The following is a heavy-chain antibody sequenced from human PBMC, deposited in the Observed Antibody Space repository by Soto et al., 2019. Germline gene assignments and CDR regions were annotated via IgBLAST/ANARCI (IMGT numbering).Heavy chain of an antibody. CDR3: ARGRYGDY. CDR2: ISAHNGNT. D-gene: IGHD1-1*01. V-gene: IGHV1-18*01. CDR1: GYAFTTYG. J-gene: IGHJ4*02. Sequence: QVHLVQSGAEVKKPGASVKVSCKGSGYAFTTYGITWVRQAPGQGLEWMGWISAHNGNTNYAKKLQGRVTVTRDTSTSTAYMGLRSLRSDDTAVYYCARGRYGDYWGQGALVTVSS.